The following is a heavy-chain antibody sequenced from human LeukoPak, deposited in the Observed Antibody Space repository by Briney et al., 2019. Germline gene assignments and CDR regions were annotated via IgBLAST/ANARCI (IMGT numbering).Heavy chain of an antibody. J-gene: IGHJ4*02. V-gene: IGHV3-74*01. Sequence: GGSLRLSCIASGFTFSSYLMHWVRQAPGKGLVWVSRINSDGSSTTYADSVRGRFTISRDNAKSRLYLQMNSLGAEDTAVYYCTRDLGIAVADVFDYWGQGTLVTVSS. D-gene: IGHD6-19*01. CDR1: GFTFSSYL. CDR2: INSDGSST. CDR3: TRDLGIAVADVFDY.